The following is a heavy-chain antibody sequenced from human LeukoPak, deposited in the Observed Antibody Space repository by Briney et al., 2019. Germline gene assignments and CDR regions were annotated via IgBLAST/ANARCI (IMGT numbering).Heavy chain of an antibody. V-gene: IGHV1-69*05. CDR2: IIPIFGTA. Sequence: SVKVSCKASGGTFSSYAISWVRQAPGQGLEWMGGIIPIFGTANYAQKFQGRVTITTDESTSTAYMELSSLRSEDTAVYYCASSRSSSSGADYWGQGTLVTVSS. CDR3: ASSRSSSSGADY. J-gene: IGHJ4*02. D-gene: IGHD6-6*01. CDR1: GGTFSSYA.